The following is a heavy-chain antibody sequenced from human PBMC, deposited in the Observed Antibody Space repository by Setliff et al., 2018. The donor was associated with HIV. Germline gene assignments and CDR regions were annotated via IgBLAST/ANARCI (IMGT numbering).Heavy chain of an antibody. Sequence: LSCAISGFTFSSYTMHWVRQAPGKGLEWVSSISSSYNSIYYTDSVKGRFTISSDNAKNSLYLQMNSLRAEDTAVYYCARTPRYYDYAWGSYGAPLYYFDYWGQGTLVTVSS. D-gene: IGHD3-16*01. CDR3: ARTPRYYDYAWGSYGAPLYYFDY. CDR2: ISSSYNSI. V-gene: IGHV3-21*01. CDR1: GFTFSSYT. J-gene: IGHJ4*02.